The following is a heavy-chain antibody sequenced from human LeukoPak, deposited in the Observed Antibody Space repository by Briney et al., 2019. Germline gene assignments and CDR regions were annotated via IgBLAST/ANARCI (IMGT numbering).Heavy chain of an antibody. CDR2: ISAYNGNT. J-gene: IGHJ4*02. CDR1: GYTFTSYG. V-gene: IGHV1-18*01. D-gene: IGHD3-10*01. CDR3: ARHTTSGILWFRESFDY. Sequence: ASVKVSCKASGYTFTSYGISWVRQAPGQGLEWMGCISAYNGNTNYAQKFQGRVTMTTDTSTSTAYMELRSLRSDDTAVYYCARHTTSGILWFRESFDYWGQGTLVTVSS.